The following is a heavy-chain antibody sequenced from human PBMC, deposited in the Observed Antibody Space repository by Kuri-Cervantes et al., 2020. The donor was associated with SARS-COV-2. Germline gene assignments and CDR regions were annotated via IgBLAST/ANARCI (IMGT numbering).Heavy chain of an antibody. CDR2: IYYSGST. V-gene: IGHV4-59*01. CDR3: AREPYYGSARDYYGMDV. D-gene: IGHD3-10*01. CDR1: GGSISSYY. Sequence: GSLRLSCTVSGGSISSYYWSWIRQPPGKGLEWIGYIYYSGSTNYNPSLKSRVTMTRDTSTSTVYMELSSLRSEDTAVYYCAREPYYGSARDYYGMDVWGQGTTVTVSS. J-gene: IGHJ6*02.